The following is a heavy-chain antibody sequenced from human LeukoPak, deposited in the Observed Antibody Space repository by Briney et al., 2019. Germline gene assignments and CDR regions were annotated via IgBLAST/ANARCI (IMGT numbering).Heavy chain of an antibody. D-gene: IGHD5-18*01. CDR2: IYSGGST. CDR1: GFSVSSNY. J-gene: IGHJ4*02. Sequence: GGSLRLSCAASGFSVSSNYMSWVRQAPGKGLEWVSVIYSGGSTYYADSVKGRFTISRDNSKNTLYLQMDSLRVEDMAVYYCASSGWIQLWWHLDYWGQGTLVTVSS. CDR3: ASSGWIQLWWHLDY. V-gene: IGHV3-66*01.